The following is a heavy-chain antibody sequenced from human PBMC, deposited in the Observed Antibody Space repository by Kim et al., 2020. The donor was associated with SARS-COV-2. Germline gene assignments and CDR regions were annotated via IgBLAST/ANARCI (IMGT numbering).Heavy chain of an antibody. J-gene: IGHJ4*02. D-gene: IGHD2-15*01. CDR2: ISYDGSNK. CDR1: GFTFSSYA. V-gene: IGHV3-30*04. Sequence: GGSLRLSCAASGFTFSSYAMHWVRQAPGKGLEWVAVISYDGSNKYYADSVKGRFTISRDNSKNTLYLQMNSLRAEDTAVYYCARDNRPYCSGGSCYSSYWGQGTLVTVSS. CDR3: ARDNRPYCSGGSCYSSY.